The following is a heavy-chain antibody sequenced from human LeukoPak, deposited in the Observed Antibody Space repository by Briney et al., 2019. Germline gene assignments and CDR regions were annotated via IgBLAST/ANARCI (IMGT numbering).Heavy chain of an antibody. CDR2: IIPIFGTA. J-gene: IGHJ5*02. Sequence: SVKVSCKASGGTFSSYAISWVRQAPGQGLEWMGGIIPIFGTANYAQKFQGRVTITADESTSTAYMELSSLRSEDTAVYYCARFGKKNSPNWFDPWGQGTLVTVSS. V-gene: IGHV1-69*13. CDR3: ARFGKKNSPNWFDP. CDR1: GGTFSSYA. D-gene: IGHD3-10*01.